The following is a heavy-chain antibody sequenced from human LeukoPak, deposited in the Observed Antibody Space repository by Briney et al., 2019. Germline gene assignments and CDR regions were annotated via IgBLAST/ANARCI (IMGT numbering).Heavy chain of an antibody. CDR3: ARGGVVLSPFDY. CDR2: IYHSGST. Sequence: PSETLSLTCTVSGYSISSGYYWGWIRQPPGKGLEWIGSIYHSGSTYYNPSLKSRVTISVDTSKNQFSLKLSSVTAADTAVYYCARGGVVLSPFDYWGQGTLVTVSS. J-gene: IGHJ4*02. CDR1: GYSISSGYY. V-gene: IGHV4-38-2*02. D-gene: IGHD2-15*01.